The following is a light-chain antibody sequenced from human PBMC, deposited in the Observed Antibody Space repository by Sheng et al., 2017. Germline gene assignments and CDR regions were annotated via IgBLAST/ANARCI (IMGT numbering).Light chain of an antibody. J-gene: IGKJ2*03. CDR1: QSVNRN. Sequence: EIVLTQSPATLSLSPGERATLSCRASQSVNRNLAWYQQTPGQAPRLLIYDASTRAPGLSARFSGRGSGTEFTLTISRLEPEDFAVYYCQQYGSSFSYSFGQGTKLEIK. CDR3: QQYGSSFSYS. CDR2: DAS. V-gene: IGKV3-20*01.